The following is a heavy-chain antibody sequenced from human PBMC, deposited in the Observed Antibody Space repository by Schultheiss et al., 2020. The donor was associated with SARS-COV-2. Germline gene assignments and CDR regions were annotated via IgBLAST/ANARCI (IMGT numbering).Heavy chain of an antibody. J-gene: IGHJ4*02. CDR1: GGSISSYY. V-gene: IGHV4-59*12. Sequence: SETLSLTCTVSGGSISSYYWSWIRQPPGKGLEWIGYIYYSGSTNYNPSLKSRVTISVDTSKNQFSLKLSSVTPEDTAVYYCARDRLGSSSWLIDYWGQGTLVTVSS. CDR3: ARDRLGSSSWLIDY. CDR2: IYYSGST. D-gene: IGHD6-13*01.